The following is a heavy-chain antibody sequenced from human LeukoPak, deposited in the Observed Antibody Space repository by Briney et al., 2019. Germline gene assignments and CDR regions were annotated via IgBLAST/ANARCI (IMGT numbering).Heavy chain of an antibody. J-gene: IGHJ4*02. V-gene: IGHV1-69*04. CDR1: GGTFSSYA. Sequence: GSSVKVSCKASGGTFSSYAISWVRQAPGQGLEWMGRIIPILGIANYAQKFQGRVTITADKSTSTAYMELSSLRSEDTAVYYCARDLTVTTGDYWGQGTLVTVSS. CDR3: ARDLTVTTGDY. D-gene: IGHD4-17*01. CDR2: IIPILGIA.